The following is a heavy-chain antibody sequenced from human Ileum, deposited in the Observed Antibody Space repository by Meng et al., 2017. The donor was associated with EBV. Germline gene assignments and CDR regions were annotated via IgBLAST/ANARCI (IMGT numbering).Heavy chain of an antibody. V-gene: IGHV3-21*01. CDR1: GFTLSSYY. J-gene: IGHJ4*02. D-gene: IGHD3-22*01. CDR3: ARDGTFYHDSSGYYSFDY. Sequence: EVQLVESGGXXXXXGXSLXLSCAGSGFTLSSYYMNWVRQAPGKGLEWVSSISSSSTYIYYADSVKGRFTISRDNAKNSLYLQMNSLRAEDTAVYYCARDGTFYHDSSGYYSFDYWGQGTLVTVSS. CDR2: ISSSSTYI.